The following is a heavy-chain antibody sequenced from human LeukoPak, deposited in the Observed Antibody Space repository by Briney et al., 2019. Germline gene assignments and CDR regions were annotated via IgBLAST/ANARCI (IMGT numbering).Heavy chain of an antibody. J-gene: IGHJ4*02. Sequence: ASVKVSCKASGYTFTSYDINWVRQATGQGLEWMGWMNPNSGNTGYAQKFQGRVTITRNTSISTAYMELSSLRSEDTAVYYCARGRTYYYDSSGYFPLTPWDYWGQGTLVTVSS. CDR2: MNPNSGNT. CDR1: GYTFTSYD. CDR3: ARGRTYYYDSSGYFPLTPWDY. D-gene: IGHD3-22*01. V-gene: IGHV1-8*03.